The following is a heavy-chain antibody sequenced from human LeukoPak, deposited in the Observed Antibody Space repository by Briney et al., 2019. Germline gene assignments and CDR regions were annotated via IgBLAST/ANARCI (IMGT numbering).Heavy chain of an antibody. J-gene: IGHJ4*02. CDR3: AKGTKMHYFDY. D-gene: IGHD1-1*01. CDR2: ISWNSGSI. Sequence: GGSLRLSCAASGFTFDDYAMHWVRQAPGKGLEWVSGISWNSGSIGYADSVKGRFTISRDNSKNTLYLQMNSLRAEDTAVYYCAKGTKMHYFDYWGQGTLVTVSS. CDR1: GFTFDDYA. V-gene: IGHV3-9*01.